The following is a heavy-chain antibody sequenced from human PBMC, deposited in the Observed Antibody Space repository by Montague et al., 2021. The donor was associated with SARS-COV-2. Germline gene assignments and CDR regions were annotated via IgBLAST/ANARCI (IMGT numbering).Heavy chain of an antibody. CDR2: IYSSGXT. CDR1: GGSIRSGSYY. Sequence: TLSLTCTVSGGSIRSGSYYWGWIRQPAGKGLEWIGRIYSSGXTXYXXXXKXRVTMSVDTSKNQFSLKVSSVTAADTAVYYCARDYGDYSYYYGLDVWGQGTTVTVSS. J-gene: IGHJ6*02. V-gene: IGHV4-61*02. CDR3: ARDYGDYSYYYGLDV. D-gene: IGHD4-17*01.